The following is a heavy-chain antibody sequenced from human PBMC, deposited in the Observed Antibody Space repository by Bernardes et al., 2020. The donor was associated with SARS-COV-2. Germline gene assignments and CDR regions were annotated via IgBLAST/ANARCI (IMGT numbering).Heavy chain of an antibody. V-gene: IGHV3-30-3*01. D-gene: IGHD1-7*01. CDR2: ISNDGSIK. CDR3: TRGLELELITWFDY. CDR1: GFTFSSSA. J-gene: IGHJ4*02. Sequence: PRLSCTASGFTFSSSAMHWVRQAPGKGPEWVAVISNDGSIKYYTDSVKGRFTISRDNSKNTLYLLMNSLRTDDTAVYYCTRGLELELITWFDYWGQGTLVTVSS.